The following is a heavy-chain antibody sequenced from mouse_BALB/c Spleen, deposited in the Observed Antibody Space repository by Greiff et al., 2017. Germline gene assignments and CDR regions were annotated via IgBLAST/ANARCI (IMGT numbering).Heavy chain of an antibody. CDR1: GDSITSGY. CDR2: ISYSGST. D-gene: IGHD2-1*01. V-gene: IGHV3-8*02. J-gene: IGHJ1*01. CDR3: ARYGNYDGYFDV. Sequence: EVKLMESGPSLVKPSQTLSLTCSVTGDSITSGYWNWIRKFPGNKLEYMGYISYSGSTYYNPSLKSRISITRDTSKNQYYLQLNSVTTEDTATYYCARYGNYDGYFDVWGAGTTVTVSS.